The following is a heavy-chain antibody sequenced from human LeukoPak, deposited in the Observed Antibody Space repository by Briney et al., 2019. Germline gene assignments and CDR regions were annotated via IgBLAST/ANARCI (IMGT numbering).Heavy chain of an antibody. CDR3: ARDYAGFCSGATCHFDS. D-gene: IGHD2-2*03. J-gene: IGHJ4*02. V-gene: IGHV3-21*01. CDR2: ISSSSAYI. Sequence: PGGSLRLSCAASGFTFSSYGMSWVRQSPGKGLEWVSSISSSSAYIYYADSVKGRFTISRDNAKNSVYLQMNSLRGEDTAVYYCARDYAGFCSGATCHFDSWGQGTLVTVSS. CDR1: GFTFSSYG.